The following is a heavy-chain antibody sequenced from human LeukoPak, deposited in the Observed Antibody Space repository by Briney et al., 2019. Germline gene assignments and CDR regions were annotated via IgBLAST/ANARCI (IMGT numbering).Heavy chain of an antibody. D-gene: IGHD1-26*01. Sequence: GGSLRLSCAASGFTFSSYSMNWVRQAPGKGLEWVSSISSSSSYIYYADSVKGRFTISRDNAKNSLYLQMNSLRAEDTAVYYCARDQGIKWELESRQDAFDIWGQGTMVTVSS. CDR3: ARDQGIKWELESRQDAFDI. V-gene: IGHV3-21*01. CDR2: ISSSSSYI. CDR1: GFTFSSYS. J-gene: IGHJ3*02.